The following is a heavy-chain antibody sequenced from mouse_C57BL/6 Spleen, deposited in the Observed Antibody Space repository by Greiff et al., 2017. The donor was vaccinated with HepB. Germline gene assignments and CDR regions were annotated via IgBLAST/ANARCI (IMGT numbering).Heavy chain of an antibody. J-gene: IGHJ1*03. Sequence: EVQGVESGGGLVKPGGSLKLSCAASGFTFSDYGMHWARQAPEKGLEWVAYISSGSSTIYYADTVKGRFTISRDNAKNTLFLQMTSLRSEDTAMYYCARYYYGSSYPVWGTGTTVTVSS. V-gene: IGHV5-17*01. CDR2: ISSGSSTI. CDR1: GFTFSDYG. CDR3: ARYYYGSSYPV. D-gene: IGHD1-1*01.